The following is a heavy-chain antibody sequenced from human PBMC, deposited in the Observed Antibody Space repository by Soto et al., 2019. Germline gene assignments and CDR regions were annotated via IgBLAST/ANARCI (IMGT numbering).Heavy chain of an antibody. Sequence: QVQLQESGPGLVKPSETLSLTCTVSGDSITSHYWSWIRQPPGKGLEWIGYIYYTGSTKHNASLTSRITISLDTSKNQFSLKVSSVTAAETAVYYCASRPSGTYGQGDYWGPGTLVTVSS. D-gene: IGHD1-26*01. V-gene: IGHV4-59*08. J-gene: IGHJ4*02. CDR3: ASRPSGTYGQGDY. CDR1: GDSITSHY. CDR2: IYYTGST.